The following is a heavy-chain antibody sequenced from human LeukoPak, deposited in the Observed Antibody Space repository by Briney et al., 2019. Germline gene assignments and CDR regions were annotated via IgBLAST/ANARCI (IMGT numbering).Heavy chain of an antibody. V-gene: IGHV3-23*01. J-gene: IGHJ6*03. CDR2: ISGSGGGT. Sequence: GGPLRLSCAASGFTFSSYAMSWVRQAPGKGLEWVSAISGSGGGTYYADSVKGRFTISRDNSKNTLYLQMNSLRAEDTAVYYCAKVYYDFWSGYSTSEYYYYMDVWGKGTTVTVSS. CDR3: AKVYYDFWSGYSTSEYYYYMDV. CDR1: GFTFSSYA. D-gene: IGHD3-3*01.